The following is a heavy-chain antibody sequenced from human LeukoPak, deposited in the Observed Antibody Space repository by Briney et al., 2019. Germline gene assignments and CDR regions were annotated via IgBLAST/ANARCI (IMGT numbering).Heavy chain of an antibody. D-gene: IGHD6-13*01. Sequence: GGSLTLSCAVSGLNFKLYAMSWVRQAPGKGLEWVSVIYSGGSTYYADSVKGRFTISRDNSKNTLYLQMNSLKTEDTAVYYCTMRSAAGLQSKFFDYWGQGTLVTVSS. J-gene: IGHJ4*02. CDR3: TMRSAAGLQSKFFDY. CDR2: IYSGGST. CDR1: GLNFKLYA. V-gene: IGHV3-23*03.